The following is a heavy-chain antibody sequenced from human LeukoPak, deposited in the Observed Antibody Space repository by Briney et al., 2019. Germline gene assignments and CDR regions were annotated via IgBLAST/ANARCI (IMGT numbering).Heavy chain of an antibody. CDR1: GYTFTSYG. J-gene: IGHJ6*02. CDR2: ISAYNGNT. V-gene: IGHV1-18*01. CDR3: ARSIWGDFWSGYPAGHYYYGMDV. D-gene: IGHD3-3*01. Sequence: ASVKVSCKASGYTFTSYGISWVRQAPGQGLEWMGWISAYNGNTNYAQKLQGRVTMTTDTSTSTAYMELRSLRSDDTAVYYCARSIWGDFWSGYPAGHYYYGMDVWGQGTTVTVSS.